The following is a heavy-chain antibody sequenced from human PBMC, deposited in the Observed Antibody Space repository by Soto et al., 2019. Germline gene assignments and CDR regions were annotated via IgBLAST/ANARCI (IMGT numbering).Heavy chain of an antibody. CDR2: INPNSGGT. CDR3: ARGYVVTTWEYTNYYYYMDV. J-gene: IGHJ6*03. V-gene: IGHV1-2*04. D-gene: IGHD4-17*01. Sequence: GASVKVSCKASGYTFTGYYMHWVRQAPGQGLEWMGWINPNSGGTNYAQKFQGWVTMTRDTSISTAYMELSRLRSDNTAVYYCARGYVVTTWEYTNYYYYMDVSGKATTVTVSS. CDR1: GYTFTGYY.